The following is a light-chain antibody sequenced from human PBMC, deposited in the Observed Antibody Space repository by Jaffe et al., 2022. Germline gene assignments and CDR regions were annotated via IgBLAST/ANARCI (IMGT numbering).Light chain of an antibody. J-gene: IGKJ2*01. V-gene: IGKV2-28*01. CDR1: ESLLQSNGFNY. CDR3: MEALQTPYI. CDR2: LGS. Sequence: DIVMTQSPLSLPVTPGEPASISCRSSESLLQSNGFNYLDWYLQKPGQPPQLLIYLGSSRASGVPDRFSGSGSGTYFTLTISRVEAEDVGVYYCMEALQTPYIFGQGTKLEIK.